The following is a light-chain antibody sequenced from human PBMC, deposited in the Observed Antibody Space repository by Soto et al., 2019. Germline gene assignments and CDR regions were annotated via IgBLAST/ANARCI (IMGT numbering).Light chain of an antibody. CDR1: TSNIAKNH. CDR3: GAWDDSLSFYV. V-gene: IGLV1-51*01. CDR2: DND. Sequence: QSVLTQPPSVSAAPGQKVSISCPGSTSNIAKNHVSWYQRLPGTAPKLLFYDNDKRPSGIPDRFSASKSATSSTLDITGLQTGDEADYLCGAWDDSLSFYVFGTGTKVTVL. J-gene: IGLJ1*01.